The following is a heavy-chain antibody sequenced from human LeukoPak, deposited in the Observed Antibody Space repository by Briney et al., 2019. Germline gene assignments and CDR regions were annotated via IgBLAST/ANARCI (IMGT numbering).Heavy chain of an antibody. CDR3: ARVRGTTGAFDI. CDR1: GFSLSSYA. Sequence: GGSLRLSCTVSGFSLSSYAISWVRQAPGQGLEWMGGIIPIFGTANYAQKFQGRVTITADKSTSTAYMELSSLRSEDTAVYYCARVRGTTGAFDIWGQGTMVTVSS. CDR2: IIPIFGTA. V-gene: IGHV1-69*06. D-gene: IGHD1-1*01. J-gene: IGHJ3*02.